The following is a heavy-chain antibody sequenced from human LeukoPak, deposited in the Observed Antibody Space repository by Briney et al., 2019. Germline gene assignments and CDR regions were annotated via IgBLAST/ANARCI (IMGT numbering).Heavy chain of an antibody. CDR1: GGTFSGYY. D-gene: IGHD3-10*01. CDR2: INHSGST. J-gene: IGHJ5*02. V-gene: IGHV4-34*01. Sequence: SLTPSLTCAVNGGTFSGYYWSWNRQPPGKGLEWIGEINHSGSTNYNPSLKSRVTISVDTSKNQFSLKLSSVTSADTAIYYCARGGYYGSGNDFRFDPWGQGTLVTVSS. CDR3: ARGGYYGSGNDFRFDP.